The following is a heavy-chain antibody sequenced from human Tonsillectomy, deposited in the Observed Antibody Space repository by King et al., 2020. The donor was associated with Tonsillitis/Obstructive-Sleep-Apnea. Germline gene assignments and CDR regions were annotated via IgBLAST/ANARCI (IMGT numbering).Heavy chain of an antibody. Sequence: VQLVESGGGLVQPGGSLRLSCAASGFTLSDHDMDWVRQAPGKGLEWVGRARNKANSYTTEYAAYVKGRFTISRDDSKNSLYLQMNSLKTEDAAVYYCARGVGKEGPWGQGTLVTVSS. J-gene: IGHJ5*02. CDR2: ARNKANSYTT. CDR1: GFTLSDHD. CDR3: ARGVGKEGP. D-gene: IGHD1-26*01. V-gene: IGHV3-72*01.